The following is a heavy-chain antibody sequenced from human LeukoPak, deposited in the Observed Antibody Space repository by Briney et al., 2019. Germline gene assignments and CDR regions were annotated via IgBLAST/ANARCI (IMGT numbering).Heavy chain of an antibody. CDR3: ARGGTSAAARRFDP. CDR1: GYTFINYD. Sequence: ASVKVSCKTSGYTFINYDINWVRQASGQGREWMGWLNPNSGNTGYAQKFRGRVTITSSPSTSTVSMELSSLTSEDTAVSYCARGGTSAAARRFDPWGQGTLVTVSS. J-gene: IGHJ5*02. D-gene: IGHD6-13*01. CDR2: LNPNSGNT. V-gene: IGHV1-8*01.